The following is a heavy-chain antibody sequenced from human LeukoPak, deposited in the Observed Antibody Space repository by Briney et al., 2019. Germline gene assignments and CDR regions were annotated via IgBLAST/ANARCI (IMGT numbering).Heavy chain of an antibody. D-gene: IGHD2-15*01. Sequence: ASVKVSCKASGYTFTSYGISWVRQAPGQGLEWMGWISAYNGNTNYAQKFQGRVTMTRDTSTSTVYMELSSLRSEDTAVYYCARVRMSRYCSGGSCYRLGAGAAFDIWGQGTMVTVSS. J-gene: IGHJ3*02. CDR3: ARVRMSRYCSGGSCYRLGAGAAFDI. CDR1: GYTFTSYG. V-gene: IGHV1-18*01. CDR2: ISAYNGNT.